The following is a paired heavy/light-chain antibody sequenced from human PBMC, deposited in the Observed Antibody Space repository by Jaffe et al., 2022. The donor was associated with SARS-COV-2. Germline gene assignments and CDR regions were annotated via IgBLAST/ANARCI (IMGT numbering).Heavy chain of an antibody. V-gene: IGHV3-23*01. Sequence: EVQLLESGGGLRQPGGSLTLSCVGSGFTLSSHAMYWVRQAPGTGLEWVSSIGGSDGNTYYADSVKGRFTITRDSSRNTLYLQMNTLRVEDTAVYYCARGAQTYHHFMDVWGKGTTVTVSS. CDR1: GFTLSSHA. J-gene: IGHJ6*03. CDR2: IGGSDGNT. CDR3: ARGAQTYHHFMDV.
Light chain of an antibody. CDR1: QTVSIN. CDR3: QQCFDWPRT. J-gene: IGKJ2*01. CDR2: GAS. V-gene: IGKV3-15*01. Sequence: EIVMTQSPATLSVSPGERVTLSCRASQTVSINLAWYQQKPGQAPRLLISGASTRAAGVPARFSGSGSGTEFTLTISSLQSEDFAVYYCQQCFDWPRTFGQGTKLEIK.